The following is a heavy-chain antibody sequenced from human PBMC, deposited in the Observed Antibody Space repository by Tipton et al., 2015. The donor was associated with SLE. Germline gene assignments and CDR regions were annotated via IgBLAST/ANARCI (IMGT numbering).Heavy chain of an antibody. D-gene: IGHD2-15*01. CDR2: SNPNNGGT. J-gene: IGHJ4*02. V-gene: IGHV1-2*06. CDR1: GYIFSDYY. Sequence: QLVQSGAEVKKSGASVKVSCKTSGYIFSDYYMHWVRQAPGQGLEWMGRSNPNNGGTDYAQKFQGRITMTRDASINTAYMELSRLRSDDTAVYYCARDPYPYHSGTPLWGQGTLVTVST. CDR3: ARDPYPYHSGTPL.